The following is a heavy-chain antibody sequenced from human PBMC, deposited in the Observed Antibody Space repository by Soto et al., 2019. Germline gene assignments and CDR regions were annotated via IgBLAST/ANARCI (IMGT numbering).Heavy chain of an antibody. CDR1: GDTISTGGYT. V-gene: IGHV4-30-2*03. CDR3: ARDFFDSSDYTTNWFDP. Sequence: SETLSLTCDVSGDTISTGGYTWAWIRQPPGKALEWIGSIYHTGNAYYNPSLKSRVTISVDTSKNQFSLKLTSVTAADAALYYCARDFFDSSDYTTNWFDPWGQGTLVTVS. J-gene: IGHJ5*02. D-gene: IGHD3-22*01. CDR2: IYHTGNA.